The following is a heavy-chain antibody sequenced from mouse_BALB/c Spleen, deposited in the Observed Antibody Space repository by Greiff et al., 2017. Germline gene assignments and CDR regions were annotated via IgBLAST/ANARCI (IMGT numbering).Heavy chain of an antibody. Sequence: EVHLVESGPGLVKPSQSLSLTCTVTGYSITSDYAWNWIRQFPGNKLEWMGYISYSGSTSYNPSLKSRISITRDTSKNQFFLQLNSVTTEDTATYYCAKGDGNAMDYWGQGTSVTVSS. J-gene: IGHJ4*01. V-gene: IGHV3-2*02. CDR1: GYSITSDYA. D-gene: IGHD2-1*01. CDR2: ISYSGST. CDR3: AKGDGNAMDY.